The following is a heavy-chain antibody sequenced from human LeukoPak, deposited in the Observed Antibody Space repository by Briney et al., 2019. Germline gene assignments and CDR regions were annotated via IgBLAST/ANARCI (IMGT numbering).Heavy chain of an antibody. CDR1: GFTFDDYG. Sequence: GGSLRLSCAASGFTFDDYGMSWVRQAPGKGLEWVSGINWNGGSTGYADSVKGRFTISRDNSKNTLYLQMNSLRAEDTAVYYCARGYSGSWYLYYFDYWGQGTLVTVSS. D-gene: IGHD6-13*01. CDR2: INWNGGST. V-gene: IGHV3-20*04. CDR3: ARGYSGSWYLYYFDY. J-gene: IGHJ4*02.